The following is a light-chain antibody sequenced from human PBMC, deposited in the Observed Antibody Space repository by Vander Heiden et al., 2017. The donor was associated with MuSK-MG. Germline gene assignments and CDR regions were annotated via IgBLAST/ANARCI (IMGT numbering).Light chain of an antibody. J-gene: IGKJ4*01. CDR3: QQDENLPPLT. CDR2: DAS. CDR1: QDISNY. Sequence: DIQMTQSPSSLSASVGDRVTITCQASQDISNYLNWYQQKPGKAPKLLIYDASNLETGVPSRFSGSGSGTDFTFTISSLQPEDIATYYCQQDENLPPLTFGGGTKVEIK. V-gene: IGKV1-33*01.